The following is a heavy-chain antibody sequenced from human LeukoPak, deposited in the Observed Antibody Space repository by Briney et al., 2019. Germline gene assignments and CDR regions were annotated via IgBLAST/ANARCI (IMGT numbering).Heavy chain of an antibody. J-gene: IGHJ4*02. CDR1: GGSINGYY. CDR2: INYSGST. CDR3: ARVGRGDHTWGSYSFDY. V-gene: IGHV4-59*01. Sequence: SETLSLTCSVSGGSINGYYWGWIRQPPGKGLEWIGYINYSGSTNYNPSLKSQVTISLGTSKNHFSLKLTSVTAADTAVYYCARVGRGDHTWGSYSFDYWGQGALVTVSS. D-gene: IGHD3-16*01.